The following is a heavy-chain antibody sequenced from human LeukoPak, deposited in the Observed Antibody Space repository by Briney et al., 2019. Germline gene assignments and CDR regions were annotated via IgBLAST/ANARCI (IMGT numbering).Heavy chain of an antibody. Sequence: GGSLRLSCAASGFTFSSYSMNWVRQAPGKGLEWVSSISSSSSYIYYADSVKGRFTISRDNAKNSLYLQMNSLRAEDTAVYYCARGESYYYGSGSYKDYWGQGTLVTVSS. V-gene: IGHV3-21*01. J-gene: IGHJ4*02. D-gene: IGHD3-10*01. CDR1: GFTFSSYS. CDR3: ARGESYYYGSGSYKDY. CDR2: ISSSSSYI.